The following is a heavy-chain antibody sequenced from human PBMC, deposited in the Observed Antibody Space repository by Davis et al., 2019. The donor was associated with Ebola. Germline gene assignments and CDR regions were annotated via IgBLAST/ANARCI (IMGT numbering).Heavy chain of an antibody. CDR1: GGSFSGYY. V-gene: IGHV4-34*01. CDR3: ARRKRSNWYFDL. Sequence: PSETLSLTCAVYGGSFSGYYWSWIRQPPGKGLEWIGEINHSGSTNYNPSLKSRVTISVDTSKNQFSLKLSSVTAADTAVYYCARRKRSNWYFDLWGRGTLVTVSS. CDR2: INHSGST. J-gene: IGHJ2*01. D-gene: IGHD4-17*01.